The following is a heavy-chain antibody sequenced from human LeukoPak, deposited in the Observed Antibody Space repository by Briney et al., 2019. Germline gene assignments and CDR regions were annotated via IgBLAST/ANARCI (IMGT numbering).Heavy chain of an antibody. CDR3: ARAGIAAAGNYYYYMDV. D-gene: IGHD6-13*01. Sequence: SETLSLTCAVYGGSFSGYYWSWIRQPPGKGLEWIGETNHSGSTNYNPSLKSRVTISVDTSKSQFSLKLSSVTAADTAVYYCARAGIAAAGNYYYYMDVWGKGTTVTVSS. CDR1: GGSFSGYY. J-gene: IGHJ6*03. CDR2: TNHSGST. V-gene: IGHV4-34*01.